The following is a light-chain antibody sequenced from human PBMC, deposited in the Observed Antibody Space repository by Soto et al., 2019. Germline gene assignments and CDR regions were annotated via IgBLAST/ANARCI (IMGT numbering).Light chain of an antibody. CDR2: GAF. CDR3: QYYGNSPLT. J-gene: IGKJ1*01. CDR1: QSITGN. Sequence: IVITQSPATLSVSPGERATLSCRANQSITGNLTWYQQKPGQAPSLLIDGAFNRSTGIPDRFSGGGSGTDFPLTITRLEPEDSAVYYCQYYGNSPLTFGQGTKVDIK. V-gene: IGKV3-20*01.